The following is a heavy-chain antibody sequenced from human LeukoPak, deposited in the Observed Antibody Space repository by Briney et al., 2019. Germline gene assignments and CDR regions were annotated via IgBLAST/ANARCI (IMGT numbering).Heavy chain of an antibody. CDR1: GGSISSYY. Sequence: SETLSLTCTVSGGSISSYYWSWIRQPPGKGLEWIGYIYYSGSTNYNPSLKSRVTISVDTSKDQFSLKLSSVTAADTAVYYCARHPGDYYFDYWGQGTLVTVSS. CDR3: ARHPGDYYFDY. J-gene: IGHJ4*02. V-gene: IGHV4-59*01. CDR2: IYYSGST. D-gene: IGHD2-21*02.